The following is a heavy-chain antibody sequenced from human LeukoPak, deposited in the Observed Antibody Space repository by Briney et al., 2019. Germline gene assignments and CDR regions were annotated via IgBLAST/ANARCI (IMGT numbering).Heavy chain of an antibody. J-gene: IGHJ3*02. CDR2: IYYSGTT. CDR1: GGSIRSCGYS. D-gene: IGHD1-14*01. CDR3: ARSVSGNDAFDI. V-gene: IGHV4-30-2*01. Sequence: SQTLSLTCAVSGGSIRSCGYSWSWIRQPPGKGLEWIGYIYYSGTTYYNPSLKSRVTITADRSESQFSLNLSSVTAADTAVYYCARSVSGNDAFDIWGQGTMVTVSA.